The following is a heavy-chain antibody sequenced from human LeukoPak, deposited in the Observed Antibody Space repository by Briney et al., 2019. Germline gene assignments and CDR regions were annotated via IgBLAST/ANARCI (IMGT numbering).Heavy chain of an antibody. D-gene: IGHD4-23*01. Sequence: ASVKVSCKASGYTFTGYYMHWVRQAPGQGLEWMGWINPNSGGTNYAQNFQGRVTMTRDTSISTAYMELSRLRSDDTAVYYCARGRWGYLIYYFDYWGQGTLVTVSS. CDR1: GYTFTGYY. CDR2: INPNSGGT. CDR3: ARGRWGYLIYYFDY. J-gene: IGHJ4*02. V-gene: IGHV1-2*02.